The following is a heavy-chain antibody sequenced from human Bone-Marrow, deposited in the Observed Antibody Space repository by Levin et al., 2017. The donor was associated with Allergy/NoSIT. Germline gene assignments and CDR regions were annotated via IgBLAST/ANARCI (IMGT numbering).Heavy chain of an antibody. V-gene: IGHV3-74*01. D-gene: IGHD1-26*01. CDR2: INGDGSST. J-gene: IGHJ4*02. CDR3: ALIGATRLY. Sequence: PGGSLRLSCAASGFTFSNYWMHWVRQAPGKGLVWVSVINGDGSSTTYADSVKGRFTVSRDNAKNTLYLQMNSLRAEDTAVYYCALIGATRLYWGQGTLATVST. CDR1: GFTFSNYW.